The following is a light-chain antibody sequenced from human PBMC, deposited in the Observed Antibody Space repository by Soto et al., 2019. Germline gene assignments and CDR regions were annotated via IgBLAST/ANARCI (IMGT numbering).Light chain of an antibody. CDR2: EVS. J-gene: IGLJ2*01. Sequence: SVLTQPASVSGSPGQSITISCTGTSSDVGGYNYVSWYQQHPGKAPQLMIYEVSNRPSGVSNRFSGSRSGNTASLTISGLQAEDEADYYCSSYTSSSTLVFGGGTKLTVL. CDR1: SSDVGGYNY. CDR3: SSYTSSSTLV. V-gene: IGLV2-14*01.